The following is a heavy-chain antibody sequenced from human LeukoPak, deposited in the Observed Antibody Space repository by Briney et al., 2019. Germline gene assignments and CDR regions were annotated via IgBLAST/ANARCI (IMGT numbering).Heavy chain of an antibody. CDR1: GDSVSSNSAA. J-gene: IGHJ4*02. CDR2: TYYRSKWYN. V-gene: IGHV6-1*01. CDR3: ARGDGGSGWYDFDY. Sequence: SQTLSLTCAISGDSVSSNSAALNWIRQSPSRGLEWLVRTYYRSKWYNDYAVSVKSRITINPDTSKNQFSLQLNSVTPEDTAVYYCARGDGGSGWYDFDYWGQGTLVTVSS. D-gene: IGHD6-19*01.